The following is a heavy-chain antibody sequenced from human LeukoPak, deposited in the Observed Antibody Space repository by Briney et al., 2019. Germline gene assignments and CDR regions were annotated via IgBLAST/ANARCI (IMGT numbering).Heavy chain of an antibody. CDR1: GGSFSNYY. CDR3: ARRWNYGRNYYIDV. D-gene: IGHD1-7*01. J-gene: IGHJ6*03. Sequence: PSETLSLTCAVYGGSFSNYYWRWIRQPPGRGLEWIGEINDSGRTNYNPSLMSRVTVSVDTSKHQFSLRLTSVTATDTAVYYCARRWNYGRNYYIDVWGNGATVSVSS. CDR2: INDSGRT. V-gene: IGHV4-34*01.